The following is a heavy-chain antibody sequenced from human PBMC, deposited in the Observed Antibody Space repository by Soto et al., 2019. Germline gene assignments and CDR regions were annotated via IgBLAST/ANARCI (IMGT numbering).Heavy chain of an antibody. J-gene: IGHJ4*02. V-gene: IGHV1-18*01. Sequence: QVHLVQSGAEVRKPGASVKVSCKGSGYTFTSYGIAWVRQAPGQGLEWMGWISAHDDNSNYAQKVQGRVTVTRDTSTRAAYMELRNLGSDDTAVYYCARGRYGDYWGQGALVTVSS. CDR3: ARGRYGDY. D-gene: IGHD1-1*01. CDR1: GYTFTSYG. CDR2: ISAHDDNS.